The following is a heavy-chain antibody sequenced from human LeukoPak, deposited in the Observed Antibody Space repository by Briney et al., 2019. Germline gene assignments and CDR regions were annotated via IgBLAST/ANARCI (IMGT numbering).Heavy chain of an antibody. J-gene: IGHJ4*02. CDR1: GYTFTGSY. V-gene: IGHV1-2*02. CDR3: ARGGAFCSITTCHEFDH. CDR2: TNPSTGGT. D-gene: IGHD2-2*01. Sequence: ASVKVSCKTSGYTFTGSYLHWVRQVPGQGLEWMGWTNPSTGGTKSAQQFEGRVTMTRDTSNTTGYLELRSLRLDDAATYYCARGGAFCSITTCHEFDHWGQGTLVIVSS.